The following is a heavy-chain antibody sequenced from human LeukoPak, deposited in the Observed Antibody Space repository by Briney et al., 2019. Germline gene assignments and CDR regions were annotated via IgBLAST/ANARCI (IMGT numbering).Heavy chain of an antibody. CDR1: GFTFSSYG. J-gene: IGHJ3*02. V-gene: IGHV3-30*18. CDR2: ISYDGSNK. CDR3: AKEIDSSGWYAFDI. D-gene: IGHD6-19*01. Sequence: GGSLRLSCAASGFTFSSYGMHWVRQAPGKGLEWVAVISYDGSNKYYADSVKGRFTISRDNSKNTLYLQMNSLRAEDTAVYYCAKEIDSSGWYAFDIWGQGAMVTVSS.